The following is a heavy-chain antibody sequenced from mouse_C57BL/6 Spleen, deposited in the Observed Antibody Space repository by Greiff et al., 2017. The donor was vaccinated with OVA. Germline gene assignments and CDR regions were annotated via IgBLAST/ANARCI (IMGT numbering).Heavy chain of an antibody. V-gene: IGHV1-69*01. CDR3: ARVPLYDGYYDAMDY. CDR2: IDPSDSYT. CDR1: GYTFTSYW. Sequence: QVQLQQPGAELVMPGASVKLSCKASGYTFTSYWMHWVKQRPGQGLEWIGEIDPSDSYTNYNQKFKGKSTLTVDKSSSTAYMQLSSLTSEDSAVYYCARVPLYDGYYDAMDYWGQGTSVTVSS. D-gene: IGHD2-3*01. J-gene: IGHJ4*01.